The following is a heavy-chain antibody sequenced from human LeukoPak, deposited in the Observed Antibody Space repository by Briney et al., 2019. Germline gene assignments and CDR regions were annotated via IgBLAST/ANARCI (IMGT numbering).Heavy chain of an antibody. V-gene: IGHV3-23*01. Sequence: QPGGSLRLSCAASGFTFSNSAMSWVRQAPGKGLVWVSTLSGSGITTYYADSVKGRFTISRDNSKNTLYLQMNSLRAEDTAVYYCAKGIYSSGWSYFDYWGHGTLVTVSS. CDR2: LSGSGITT. CDR1: GFTFSNSA. D-gene: IGHD6-19*01. J-gene: IGHJ4*01. CDR3: AKGIYSSGWSYFDY.